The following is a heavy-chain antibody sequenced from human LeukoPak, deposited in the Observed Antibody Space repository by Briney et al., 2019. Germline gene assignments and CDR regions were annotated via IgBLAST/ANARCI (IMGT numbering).Heavy chain of an antibody. CDR1: GYSFTDYW. V-gene: IGHV5-51*01. Sequence: GESLKISCKGSGYSFTDYWVGWVRQMPGKGLEWMAIIHPGDSDTRYGVSFQGQVTISDDNSISTAYLQWSSLKASDTAMYYCTRRYYDSSGYYFDYWGQGTLVTVSS. CDR3: TRRYYDSSGYYFDY. J-gene: IGHJ4*02. CDR2: IHPGDSDT. D-gene: IGHD3-22*01.